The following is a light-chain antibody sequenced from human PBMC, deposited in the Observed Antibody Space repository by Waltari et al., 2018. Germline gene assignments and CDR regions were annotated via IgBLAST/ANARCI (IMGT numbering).Light chain of an antibody. CDR1: SSDVGGYNY. V-gene: IGLV2-11*01. J-gene: IGLJ2*01. CDR2: DVN. Sequence: QSALTQPRSVSGSPGQSVTISCTGTSSDVGGYNYVSWYQRHPGKAPKLIIHDVNTRPSGVPDRYSGSKSGNTASLTISGLQADDEAEYFCCSYAGSYTLVVFGGGTKLTVL. CDR3: CSYAGSYTLVV.